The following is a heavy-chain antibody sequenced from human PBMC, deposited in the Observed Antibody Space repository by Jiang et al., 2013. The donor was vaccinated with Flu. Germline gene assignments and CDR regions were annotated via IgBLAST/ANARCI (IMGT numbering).Heavy chain of an antibody. J-gene: IGHJ4*02. Sequence: YAMHWVRQAPGKGLGVGSQVLVWNSGSIGYADSVKGRFTISRDNAKNSLYLQMNSLRAEDTALYYCAKDRYIAVAGSGLDYWGQGTLVTVSS. CDR2: LVWNSGSI. V-gene: IGHV3-9*01. CDR1: YA. CDR3: AKDRYIAVAGSGLDY. D-gene: IGHD6-19*01.